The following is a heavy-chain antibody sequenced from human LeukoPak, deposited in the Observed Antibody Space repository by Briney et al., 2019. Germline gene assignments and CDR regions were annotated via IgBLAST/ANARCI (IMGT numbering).Heavy chain of an antibody. J-gene: IGHJ4*02. CDR3: ARERYSSSWLIDY. Sequence: PSETLSLTCTVSGGSISSYYWSWIRQPPGKGLEWIGYIYYSGTTNYNPSLKSRVTISVDTSKNQFSLKLSSVTAADTAVYHCARERYSSSWLIDYWGQGTLVTVSS. CDR2: IYYSGTT. CDR1: GGSISSYY. V-gene: IGHV4-59*12. D-gene: IGHD6-13*01.